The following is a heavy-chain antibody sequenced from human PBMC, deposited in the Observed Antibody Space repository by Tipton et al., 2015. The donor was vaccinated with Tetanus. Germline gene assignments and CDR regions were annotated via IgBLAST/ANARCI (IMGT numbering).Heavy chain of an antibody. CDR2: IYYTGNP. D-gene: IGHD3-3*01. CDR1: GSLRSYY. V-gene: IGHV4-59*01. CDR3: ARAYDFWSGHLDF. J-gene: IGHJ4*02. Sequence: TLSLTCSVSGSLRSYYWSWIRQAPGKGLEWIGQIYYTGNPRYNPSLKSRVIISIDASKNQFSLKLSSVAAADTAVYYCARAYDFWSGHLDFWGQGTLVTVSS.